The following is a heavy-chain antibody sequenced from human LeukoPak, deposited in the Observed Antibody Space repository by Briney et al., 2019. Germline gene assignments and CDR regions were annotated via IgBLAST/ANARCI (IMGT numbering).Heavy chain of an antibody. D-gene: IGHD2-8*02. Sequence: GRSPRLSCAASGFTFSSYGMHWVRQAPGKGLQWVAVISYDGSNKYYADSVKGRFTISRDNSKNTLYLQMNSLRGEDTAVYYCARVAVSGPTGWFDSWGQGTLVIVSS. V-gene: IGHV3-30*03. CDR1: GFTFSSYG. CDR3: ARVAVSGPTGWFDS. CDR2: ISYDGSNK. J-gene: IGHJ5*01.